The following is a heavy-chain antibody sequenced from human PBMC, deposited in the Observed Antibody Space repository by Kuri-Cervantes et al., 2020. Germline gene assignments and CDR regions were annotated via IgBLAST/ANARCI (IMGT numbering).Heavy chain of an antibody. CDR3: AKDPRTTVTGLFHY. V-gene: IGHV3-48*01. CDR2: ISSSSSTI. Sequence: GGSLRLSCAASGFTFSSYSMNWVRQAPGKGLEWVSYISSSSSTIYYADSVKGRFTISRDNAKNSLYLQMNSLRAEDTAVYYCAKDPRTTVTGLFHYWGQGTLVTVSS. J-gene: IGHJ4*02. D-gene: IGHD4-17*01. CDR1: GFTFSSYS.